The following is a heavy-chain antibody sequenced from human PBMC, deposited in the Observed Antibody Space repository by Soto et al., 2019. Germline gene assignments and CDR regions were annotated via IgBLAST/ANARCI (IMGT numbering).Heavy chain of an antibody. CDR2: MNAYNGNT. Sequence: QVQLVQSGAEVKNPGASVKVSCKASGYRFTSYGIGWVRQATGQGLEWMGWMNAYNGNTNYAQNLQGRVTLTTDTATSTAYMELRSSRANDTAVYYCAMVDVYVSPARQDVWGQGTTVTVSS. D-gene: IGHD3-16*01. V-gene: IGHV1-18*01. CDR1: GYRFTSYG. CDR3: AMVDVYVSPARQDV. J-gene: IGHJ6*02.